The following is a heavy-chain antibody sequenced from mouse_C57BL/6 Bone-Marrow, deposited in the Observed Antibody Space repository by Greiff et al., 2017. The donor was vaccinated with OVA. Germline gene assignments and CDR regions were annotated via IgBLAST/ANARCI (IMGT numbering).Heavy chain of an antibody. V-gene: IGHV1-69*01. J-gene: IGHJ4*01. CDR1: GYTFTSYW. CDR2: IDPSDSYT. D-gene: IGHD2-3*01. CDR3: ARWRWLLRGAMDY. Sequence: QVQLQQPGAELVMPGASVKLSCKASGYTFTSYWMHWVKQRPGQGLEWIGEIDPSDSYTNYNQKFKGKSTLTVDKSSSTAYMQLSSLTSEDSAVYYGARWRWLLRGAMDYWGQGTSVTVSS.